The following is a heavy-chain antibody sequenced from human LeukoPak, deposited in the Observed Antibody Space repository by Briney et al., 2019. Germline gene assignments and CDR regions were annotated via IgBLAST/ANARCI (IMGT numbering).Heavy chain of an antibody. V-gene: IGHV3-48*01. J-gene: IGHJ4*02. CDR3: ATEAGLNSGGFGY. CDR2: ISGSSSIM. D-gene: IGHD6-19*01. Sequence: GGSLRLSCAGSGFTFTRYSMTWVRQAPGKGLEWVSYISGSSSIMDYADSVKGRFTISRDNAKNSLYLQMNSLRAEDAAVYYCATEAGLNSGGFGYWGQGTLVTVSS. CDR1: GFTFTRYS.